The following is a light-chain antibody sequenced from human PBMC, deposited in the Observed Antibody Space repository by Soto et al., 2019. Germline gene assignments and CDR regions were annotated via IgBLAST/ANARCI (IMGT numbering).Light chain of an antibody. Sequence: DIQMTQSPSTLSASVGDRVTITCRASQSINTWLAWYQQKPGKAPRFLIYQASSLESGVPSRFSGSGFGTEFTLTISNLQPDDFATYYCQQYSGYSYTFGQGTRLEIK. CDR2: QAS. CDR1: QSINTW. CDR3: QQYSGYSYT. V-gene: IGKV1-5*03. J-gene: IGKJ2*01.